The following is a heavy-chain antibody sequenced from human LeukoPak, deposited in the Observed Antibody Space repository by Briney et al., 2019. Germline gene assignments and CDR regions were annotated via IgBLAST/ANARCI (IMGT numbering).Heavy chain of an antibody. J-gene: IGHJ4*02. CDR1: GASISGHY. CDR2: IHTSGSP. V-gene: IGHV4-4*07. CDR3: ARQRLDGDILGFDW. D-gene: IGHD2-21*01. Sequence: PSETLSLTCNVSGASISGHYWSWIRHPAGKSLEWIGRIHTSGSPIYNPSLSSRVTMSVDTSKGQFSLTVNSLTAADTAIYYCARQRLDGDILGFDWWGQGTLVTVSS.